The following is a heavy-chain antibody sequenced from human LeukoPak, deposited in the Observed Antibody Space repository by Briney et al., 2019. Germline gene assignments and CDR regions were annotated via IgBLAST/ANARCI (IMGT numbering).Heavy chain of an antibody. D-gene: IGHD6-13*01. J-gene: IGHJ4*02. V-gene: IGHV3-23*01. CDR1: GFTFSSYA. Sequence: GGSLRLSCAASGFTFSSYAMSWVRQAPGKGLEWVSAISGSGGSTYYADSVKGRFTISRDNSKNTLYLQMNSLRAEDTAVYYCAKEALEGIRGIAAAGPYTYYFDYWGQGTLVTVSS. CDR3: AKEALEGIRGIAAAGPYTYYFDY. CDR2: ISGSGGST.